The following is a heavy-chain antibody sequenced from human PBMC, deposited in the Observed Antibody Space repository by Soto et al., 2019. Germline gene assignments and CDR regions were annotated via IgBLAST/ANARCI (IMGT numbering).Heavy chain of an antibody. Sequence: QVQLQESGPGLVKHSQTLSLTCSVSRGSMFSADYFWSWIRQHPGKGLEWIGYIHDSGGTYYNRSLKSRVNISLDTPKGLCPLNLNSVTAADTAVYYCARVKRVAATPSAFDSWGPGTLVTVSS. V-gene: IGHV4-31*03. CDR2: IHDSGGT. CDR3: ARVKRVAATPSAFDS. CDR1: RGSMFSADYF. J-gene: IGHJ5*01. D-gene: IGHD2-15*01.